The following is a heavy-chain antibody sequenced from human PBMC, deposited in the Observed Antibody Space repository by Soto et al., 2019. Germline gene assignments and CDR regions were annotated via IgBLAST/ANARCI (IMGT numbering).Heavy chain of an antibody. J-gene: IGHJ4*02. CDR1: GFTFISYA. Sequence: GGSLRLSCSVSGFTFISYAMHWVRQAPGKGLEYVSSISSDGRPTYYADSVKGRFTISRDNSKNTLYLQMSSLRAEDTAVYYCVKDRWVDYWGQGIQVTVSS. V-gene: IGHV3-64D*06. CDR2: ISSDGRPT. CDR3: VKDRWVDY. D-gene: IGHD6-13*01.